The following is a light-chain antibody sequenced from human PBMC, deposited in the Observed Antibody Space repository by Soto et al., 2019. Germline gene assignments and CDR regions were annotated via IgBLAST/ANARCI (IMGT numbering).Light chain of an antibody. J-gene: IGLJ1*01. CDR3: QMWDTSSDHSV. V-gene: IGLV3-21*02. Sequence: SYELTKPPSVSVAPGQTARITCGGDNIGSKSVHWYQQKPGLAPVVVVYDDTDRPSGIPERFSGSNSGNTATLTISRVEAGDEANYYCQMWDTSSDHSVFGTGTKLTVL. CDR1: NIGSKS. CDR2: DDT.